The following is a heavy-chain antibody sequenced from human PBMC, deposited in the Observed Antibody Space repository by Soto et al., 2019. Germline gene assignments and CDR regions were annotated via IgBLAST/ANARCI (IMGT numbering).Heavy chain of an antibody. V-gene: IGHV3-23*01. D-gene: IGHD3-10*01. Sequence: EVQLLESGGGLVQPGGSLRLSCAASGFTFSSYAMWWVRQAPGKGLECVSAISGGGETTYYADSVKGRFTISRDNSKNPLYLQMNSLRAEDTAVYYCAFNSGSGSYYFDYCGQGTLVTVSS. CDR1: GFTFSSYA. J-gene: IGHJ4*02. CDR3: AFNSGSGSYYFDY. CDR2: ISGGGETT.